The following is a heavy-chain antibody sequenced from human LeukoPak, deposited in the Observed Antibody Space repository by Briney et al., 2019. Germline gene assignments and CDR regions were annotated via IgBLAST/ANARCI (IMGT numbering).Heavy chain of an antibody. CDR3: AREKYYYDSNGFDY. CDR1: GFTFSSYA. J-gene: IGHJ4*02. D-gene: IGHD3-22*01. CDR2: ISYDGSNK. Sequence: GGSLRLSCAASGFTFSSYAMHWVRQAPGKGLEWVAVISYDGSNKYYADSVKGRFTISRDNSKNTLYLQMNSLRAEDTAVYYCAREKYYYDSNGFDYWGQGTLVTVSS. V-gene: IGHV3-30*04.